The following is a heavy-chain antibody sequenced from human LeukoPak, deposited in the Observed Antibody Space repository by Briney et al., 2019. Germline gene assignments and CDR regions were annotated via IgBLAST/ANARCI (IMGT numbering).Heavy chain of an antibody. CDR1: GYTFTSYD. Sequence: ASVKVSCKASGYTFTSYDINWVRQATGQGLEWMGWMNPNSGNTGYAQKFQGRVTMTRNTSISTAYMELSGLRSEDTAVYYCARGNLRYYYGSGSNFDYWGQGTLVTVSS. CDR2: MNPNSGNT. J-gene: IGHJ4*02. CDR3: ARGNLRYYYGSGSNFDY. D-gene: IGHD3-10*01. V-gene: IGHV1-8*01.